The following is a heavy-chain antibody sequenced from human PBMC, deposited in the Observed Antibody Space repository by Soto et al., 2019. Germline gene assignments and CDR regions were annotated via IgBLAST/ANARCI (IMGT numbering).Heavy chain of an antibody. D-gene: IGHD3-9*01. Sequence: ASVKVSCKASGYIFIDHYIHWVRQAPGQGLEWMGWITPNSGGTKYAQKFQGRITMTRDASINTAYVEVTRLTFDDTAVYFCAGVVGRRVLNDAFDVWGQGTLVTVSS. CDR3: AGVVGRRVLNDAFDV. CDR2: ITPNSGGT. J-gene: IGHJ3*01. CDR1: GYIFIDHY. V-gene: IGHV1-2*02.